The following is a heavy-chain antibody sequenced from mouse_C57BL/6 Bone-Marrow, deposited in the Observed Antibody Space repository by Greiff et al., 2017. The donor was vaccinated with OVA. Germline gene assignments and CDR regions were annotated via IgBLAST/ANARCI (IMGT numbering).Heavy chain of an antibody. CDR3: ARSQLAWFAY. D-gene: IGHD4-1*02. CDR2: IWSGGST. Sequence: LVESGPGLVQPSQSLSITCTVSGFSLTSYGVHWFRQSPGKGLEWLGVIWSGGSTDYNAAFISRLSISKDNSKNQVFIKMNSQQADDTAIYYCARSQLAWFAYWGQGTLVTVSA. V-gene: IGHV2-2*01. CDR1: GFSLTSYG. J-gene: IGHJ3*01.